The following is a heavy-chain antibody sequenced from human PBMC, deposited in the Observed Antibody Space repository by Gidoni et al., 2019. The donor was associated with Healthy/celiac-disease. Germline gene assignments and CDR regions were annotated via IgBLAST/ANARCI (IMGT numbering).Heavy chain of an antibody. CDR3: ARDQDGGTSFDY. CDR2: ISSNGGST. Sequence: EVQLVESGGGLVQPGGSLRLSCAASGFTFSSYAMHWVRQAPGKGLEYVSAISSNGGSTYYANSVKGRFTISRDNSKNTLYLQMGSLRAEDMAVYYCARDQDGGTSFDYWGQGTLVTVSS. V-gene: IGHV3-64*01. D-gene: IGHD2-15*01. CDR1: GFTFSSYA. J-gene: IGHJ4*02.